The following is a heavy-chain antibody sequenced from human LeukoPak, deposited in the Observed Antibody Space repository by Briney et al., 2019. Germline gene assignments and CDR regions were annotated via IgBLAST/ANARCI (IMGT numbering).Heavy chain of an antibody. CDR3: ARANYYASGSRYYYYGMDV. V-gene: IGHV1-46*01. CDR2: INPSGGST. CDR1: GYTFTNYY. Sequence: ASVKVSCKASGYTFTNYYLHWVRQAPGQGLEWMGIINPSGGSTSYAQKFQGRVTMTRDTSTSTVYMELSSLRSEDTAVYYCARANYYASGSRYYYYGMDVWGQGTTVTVSS. J-gene: IGHJ6*02. D-gene: IGHD3-10*01.